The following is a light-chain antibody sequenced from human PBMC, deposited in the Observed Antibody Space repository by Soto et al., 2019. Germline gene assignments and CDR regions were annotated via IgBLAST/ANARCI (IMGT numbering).Light chain of an antibody. CDR1: QSISSW. CDR3: QQYSSYAIT. V-gene: IGKV1-5*01. J-gene: IGKJ5*01. Sequence: DIQMTQSPSTLSASVGDRVTITCRASQSISSWLAWYQQKPGKAPKLLIYDASSLQSGVPSRFSGSGSGTEFTLTIFSLQPDDFATYYCQQYSSYAITFGQGTRLEIK. CDR2: DAS.